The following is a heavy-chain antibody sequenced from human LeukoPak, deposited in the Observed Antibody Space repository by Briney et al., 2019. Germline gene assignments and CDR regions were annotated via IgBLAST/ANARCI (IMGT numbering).Heavy chain of an antibody. CDR2: ISAYNGNK. D-gene: IGHD4-23*01. J-gene: IGHJ4*02. V-gene: IGHV1-18*01. CDR3: ATELRWKDH. CDR1: GYTFVTYG. Sequence: ASVKVSCTASGYTFVTYGINWVRQAPGQGLEWMGWISAYNGNKKYAQKFQGRVTMTTDTSTSTAYMELRSLTSEDTAVYYCATELRWKDHWGQGTLVTVSS.